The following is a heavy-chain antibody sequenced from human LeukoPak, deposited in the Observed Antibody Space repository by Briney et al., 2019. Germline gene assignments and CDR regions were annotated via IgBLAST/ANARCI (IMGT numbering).Heavy chain of an antibody. CDR3: ARDNSVGDSAWWFDP. V-gene: IGHV1-46*01. CDR2: INPSGDNT. D-gene: IGHD5-12*01. J-gene: IGHJ5*02. Sequence: EASVKVSCRASGYTFTDRYIHWVRQAPGQGLEWMGIINPSGDNTWYAQKFQGRVTMTRDMATSTDYMEVSSLRSEDTAVYYCARDNSVGDSAWWFDPWGQGTLVTVSS. CDR1: GYTFTDRY.